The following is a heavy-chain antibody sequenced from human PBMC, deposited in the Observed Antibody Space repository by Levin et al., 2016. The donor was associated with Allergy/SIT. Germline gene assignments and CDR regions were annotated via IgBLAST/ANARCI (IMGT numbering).Heavy chain of an antibody. CDR2: ISAFGDST. CDR3: AKDRGSSSWYSEGFDY. Sequence: GESLKISCAASGFTFSNFAMSWVRQAPGKGLEWVSAISAFGDSTYYADSVKAQFSISRDNSKNTLSLQMDSLRAEDTAVYYCAKDRGSSSWYSEGFDYWGQGALVTVSS. V-gene: IGHV3-23*01. J-gene: IGHJ4*01. D-gene: IGHD6-13*01. CDR1: GFTFSNFA.